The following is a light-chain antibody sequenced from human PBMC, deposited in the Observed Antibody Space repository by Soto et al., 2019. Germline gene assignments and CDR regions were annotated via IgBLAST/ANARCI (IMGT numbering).Light chain of an antibody. V-gene: IGKV1-5*03. CDR2: RAS. CDR3: QRYDTYSRT. J-gene: IGKJ3*01. Sequence: DIQMTQSPSTLSASVGDRVTITCRASQSIDTWLAWYQQKPGKAPKLLIYRASSLESGVPSRFSGSGSGTAFTLTISSLQPDDFSTYYCQRYDTYSRTFGPGTKVYIK. CDR1: QSIDTW.